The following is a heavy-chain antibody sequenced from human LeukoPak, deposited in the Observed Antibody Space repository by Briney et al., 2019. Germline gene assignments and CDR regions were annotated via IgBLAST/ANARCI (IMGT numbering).Heavy chain of an antibody. J-gene: IGHJ2*01. CDR3: AREEHYRRYFAL. CDR1: GFTVSSNY. CDR2: SYSGGSS. Sequence: PGGSLRLSCAASGFTVSSNYMSWVRQAPGKGREWVSVSYSGGSSYYADSVKGRFTISRDNFKNTLYLQMNTLRAEDTAVYFCAREEHYRRYFALWGRGTLVTVSS. V-gene: IGHV3-53*01. D-gene: IGHD3-16*02.